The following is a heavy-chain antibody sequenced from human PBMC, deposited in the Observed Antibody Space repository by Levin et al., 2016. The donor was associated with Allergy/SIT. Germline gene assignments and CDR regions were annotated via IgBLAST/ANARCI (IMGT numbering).Heavy chain of an antibody. Sequence: GGSLRLSCAASGFTFSSYGMHWVRQAPGKGLEWVAVISYDGSNKYYADSVKGRFTISRDNSKNTLYLQMNSLRAEDTAVYYCASPRGPRDYGDLWYFDLWGRGTLVTVSS. CDR2: ISYDGSNK. CDR3: ASPRGPRDYGDLWYFDL. J-gene: IGHJ2*01. CDR1: GFTFSSYG. D-gene: IGHD4-17*01. V-gene: IGHV3-30*03.